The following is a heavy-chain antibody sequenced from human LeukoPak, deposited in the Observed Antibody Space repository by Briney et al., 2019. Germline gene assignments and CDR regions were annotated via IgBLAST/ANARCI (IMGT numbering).Heavy chain of an antibody. CDR2: ISGSGGST. CDR1: GFTFSSYA. Sequence: GGSLRLSCAVSGFTFSSYAMSWVRQAPGKGLEWVSAISGSGGSTYYADSVKGRFTISRDNSKNTLYLQMNSLRAEDTAVYYCAKDRLQLWLSYYFDYWGQGTLVTVSS. D-gene: IGHD5-18*01. CDR3: AKDRLQLWLSYYFDY. V-gene: IGHV3-23*01. J-gene: IGHJ4*02.